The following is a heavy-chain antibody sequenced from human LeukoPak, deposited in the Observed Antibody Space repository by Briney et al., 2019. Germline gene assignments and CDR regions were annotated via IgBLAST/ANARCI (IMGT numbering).Heavy chain of an antibody. Sequence: SETLSLTCTVSGGSISSSSYYWGWIRQPPGKGLEWIGSIYYSGSTYYNPSLKSRVTISVDTSKNQFSPKLSSVTAADTAVYYCARHISPSYYYDSSGYADYWGQGTLVTVSS. D-gene: IGHD3-22*01. CDR2: IYYSGST. J-gene: IGHJ4*02. V-gene: IGHV4-39*01. CDR3: ARHISPSYYYDSSGYADY. CDR1: GGSISSSSYY.